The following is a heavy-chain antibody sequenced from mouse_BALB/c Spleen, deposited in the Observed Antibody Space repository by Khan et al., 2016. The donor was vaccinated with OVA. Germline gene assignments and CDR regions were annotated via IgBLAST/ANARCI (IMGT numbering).Heavy chain of an antibody. V-gene: IGHV5-6*01. J-gene: IGHJ2*01. CDR3: ATLYSSFSSVYFDY. D-gene: IGHD1-1*01. CDR1: GFTFSSYD. CDR2: ISSGGNYT. Sequence: EVELVESGGDLVKPGGSLKLSCAASGFTFSSYDMSWVRQTPDTRLEWVATISSGGNYTYYPDNVKGRFTISRDNAKNTLYLQMSSLKSEDTAMXYGATLYSSFSSVYFDYWGQGTPLTVSS.